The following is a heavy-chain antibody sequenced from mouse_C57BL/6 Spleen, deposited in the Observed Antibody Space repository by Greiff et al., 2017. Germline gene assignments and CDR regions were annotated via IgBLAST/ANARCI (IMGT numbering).Heavy chain of an antibody. V-gene: IGHV1-15*01. CDR3: TRRDYDDYYAMDY. D-gene: IGHD2-4*01. J-gene: IGHJ4*01. CDR2: IDPETGGT. Sequence: QVQLKESGAELVRPGASVTLSCKASGYTFTDYEMHWVKQTPVHGLEWIGAIDPETGGTAYNQKFKGKAILTADKSSSTAYMELRSLTSEDSAVYYCTRRDYDDYYAMDYWGQGTSVTVSS. CDR1: GYTFTDYE.